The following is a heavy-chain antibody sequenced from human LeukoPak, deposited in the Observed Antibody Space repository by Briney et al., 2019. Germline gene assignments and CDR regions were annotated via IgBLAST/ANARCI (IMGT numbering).Heavy chain of an antibody. CDR2: INHSGST. V-gene: IGHV4-34*01. Sequence: PSETLSLTCAVYGGSFSGYYWSWIRQPPGKGLEWIGEINHSGSTNYNLSLKSRVNISIDTPKNQFSLKLSSVTAADTAVYYCASSYSNYYDFWSGYPHPCDPGGQDPLVTVSS. CDR1: GGSFSGYY. CDR3: ASSYSNYYDFWSGYPHPCDP. D-gene: IGHD3-3*01. J-gene: IGHJ5*02.